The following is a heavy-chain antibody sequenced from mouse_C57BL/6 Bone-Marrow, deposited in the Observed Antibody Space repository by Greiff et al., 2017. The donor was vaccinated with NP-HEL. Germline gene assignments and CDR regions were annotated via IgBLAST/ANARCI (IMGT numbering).Heavy chain of an antibody. J-gene: IGHJ2*01. CDR2: ISSGGDYI. V-gene: IGHV5-9-1*02. CDR3: TRESYYGTFDY. Sequence: EVKLMESGEGLVKPGGSLKLSCAASGFTFSSYAMSWVRQTPEKRLEWVAYISSGGDYIYYADTVKGRFTISRDHARNTLYLQMSSLKSEDTAMYYCTRESYYGTFDYWGQGTTLTVSS. D-gene: IGHD1-1*01. CDR1: GFTFSSYA.